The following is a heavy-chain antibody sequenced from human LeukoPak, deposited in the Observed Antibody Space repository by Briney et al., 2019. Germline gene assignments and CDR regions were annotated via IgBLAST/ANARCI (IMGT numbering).Heavy chain of an antibody. J-gene: IGHJ6*02. CDR1: GFTFSSYS. V-gene: IGHV3-21*01. Sequence: GGSLRLSCAASGFTFSSYSMNWVRQAPGKGLEWISSISSSSSYIYYADSVKGRFTISRDNAKNSLYLQMNSLRAEDTAVYYCARYEEDYYGSGSYYPHYYYGMDVWGQGTTVTVSS. CDR3: ARYEEDYYGSGSYYPHYYYGMDV. D-gene: IGHD3-10*01. CDR2: ISSSSSYI.